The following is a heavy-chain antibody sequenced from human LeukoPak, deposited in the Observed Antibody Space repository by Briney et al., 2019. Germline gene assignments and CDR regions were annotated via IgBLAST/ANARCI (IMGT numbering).Heavy chain of an antibody. J-gene: IGHJ4*02. CDR3: AREGIAVAGTNMFDY. CDR1: GFTFSSYW. D-gene: IGHD6-19*01. V-gene: IGHV3-7*01. Sequence: PGGSLRLSCAASGFTFSSYWMGWVRQAPGKGLEWVANIKQDGSEKYYVDSVKGRFTISRDNAKNSLYLQMNSLRAEDTAVYYCAREGIAVAGTNMFDYWGQGTLVTVSS. CDR2: IKQDGSEK.